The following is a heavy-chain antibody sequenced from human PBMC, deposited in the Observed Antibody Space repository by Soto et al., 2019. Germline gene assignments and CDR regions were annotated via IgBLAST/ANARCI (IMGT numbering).Heavy chain of an antibody. J-gene: IGHJ6*02. Sequence: EASVKVSCKASGGTFSSYAISWVRQAPGQGLEWMGGIIPIFGTANYAQKFQGRVTITADESTSTAYMELSSLRSEDTAVYYCARGWGAYYYYGMDVWGQGTTVTVSS. CDR1: GGTFSSYA. CDR2: IIPIFGTA. V-gene: IGHV1-69*13. CDR3: ARGWGAYYYYGMDV. D-gene: IGHD7-27*01.